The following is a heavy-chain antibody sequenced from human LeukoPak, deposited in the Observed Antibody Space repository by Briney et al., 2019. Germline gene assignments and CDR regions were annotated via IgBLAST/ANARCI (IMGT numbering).Heavy chain of an antibody. D-gene: IGHD3-3*01. CDR2: INHSGST. CDR3: ARVCLSTGFWSGYYCY. CDR1: GGSFSGYY. V-gene: IGHV4-34*01. Sequence: KPSETLSLTCAVYGGSFSGYYWSWIRQPPGKGLEWIGEINHSGSTNYNPSLKSRVTISVDTSKNQFSLKLSSVTAADTAVHYCARVCLSTGFWSGYYCYWGQGTLVTVSS. J-gene: IGHJ4*02.